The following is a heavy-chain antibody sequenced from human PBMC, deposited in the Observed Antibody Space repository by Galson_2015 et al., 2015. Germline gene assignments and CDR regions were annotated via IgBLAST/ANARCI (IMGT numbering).Heavy chain of an antibody. CDR1: GFTFSSYS. Sequence: SLRLSCAASGFTFSSYSMNWVRQAPGKGLEWVSSISSSSSYIYYADSVKGRFTISRDNAKNSLYLQMNSLRAEDTAVYYCASSWAYCGGDCYSGDYWGQGTLVTVSS. CDR2: ISSSSSYI. D-gene: IGHD2-21*02. V-gene: IGHV3-21*01. J-gene: IGHJ4*02. CDR3: ASSWAYCGGDCYSGDY.